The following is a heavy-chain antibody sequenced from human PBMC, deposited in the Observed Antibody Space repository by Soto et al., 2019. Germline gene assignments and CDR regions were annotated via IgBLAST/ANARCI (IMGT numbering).Heavy chain of an antibody. D-gene: IGHD4-17*01. Sequence: EVQLVQAGAEVKKPGESLRISCKGSGYSFTSYWVTWVRQMPGKGLEWMGMIDPSDSYTNYNPPFQGHVTISVDKSISTAYLQWSSLKASDTAMYDCARLYGGNSGMDVWGQGTTVTVSS. V-gene: IGHV5-10-1*01. CDR3: ARLYGGNSGMDV. J-gene: IGHJ6*02. CDR1: GYSFTSYW. CDR2: IDPSDSYT.